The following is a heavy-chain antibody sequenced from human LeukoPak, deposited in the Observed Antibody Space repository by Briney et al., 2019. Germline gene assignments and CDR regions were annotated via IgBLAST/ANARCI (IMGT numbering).Heavy chain of an antibody. D-gene: IGHD1-26*01. CDR1: GFTFDDYA. V-gene: IGHV3-9*01. Sequence: PGGSLRLSCAASGFTFDDYAMHWVRQAPGKGLEWVSGISWNSGSIGYADSVKGRFTISRDNAKNSLYLQMNSLRAEDTALYYCAKSSLLDYYYYYMDVWGKGTTVTVSS. CDR2: ISWNSGSI. CDR3: AKSSLLDYYYYYMDV. J-gene: IGHJ6*03.